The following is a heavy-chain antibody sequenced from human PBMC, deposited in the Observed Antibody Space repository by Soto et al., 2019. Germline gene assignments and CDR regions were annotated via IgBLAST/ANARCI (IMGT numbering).Heavy chain of an antibody. CDR3: TRDFSSSWYAAGGY. V-gene: IGHV3-49*03. CDR2: IRSKAYGGTT. Sequence: GGSLRLSCTASGFTFVDYAISWFLQAPGKGLEWVGFIRSKAYGGTTEYAASVKGRFTISRDDSKSIAYLQMNSLKTEDTAVYYCTRDFSSSWYAAGGYWGQGTLVTVSS. J-gene: IGHJ4*02. D-gene: IGHD6-13*01. CDR1: GFTFVDYA.